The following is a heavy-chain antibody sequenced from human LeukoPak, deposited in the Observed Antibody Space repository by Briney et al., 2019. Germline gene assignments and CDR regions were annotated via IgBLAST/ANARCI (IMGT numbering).Heavy chain of an antibody. J-gene: IGHJ4*02. V-gene: IGHV4-4*02. Sequence: KPSGTLSLTCAVSGGSISSNNWWSWVRQPPGKGLEWIGEIYHSGSTNYNPSLKSRVTISVDKSKNQFSLKLSSVTAADTAVYYCARSISEFDLDTFDYWGQGTLVTVSS. CDR1: GGSISSNNW. D-gene: IGHD3-3*02. CDR3: ARSISEFDLDTFDY. CDR2: IYHSGST.